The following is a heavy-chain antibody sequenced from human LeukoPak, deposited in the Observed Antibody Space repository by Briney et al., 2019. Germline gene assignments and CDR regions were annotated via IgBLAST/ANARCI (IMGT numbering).Heavy chain of an antibody. CDR1: GGSISGHY. J-gene: IGHJ3*02. CDR2: IYYSGST. V-gene: IGHV4-59*11. D-gene: IGHD4-23*01. CDR3: ARVGVRWDPVAFDI. Sequence: SETLSLTCTVSGGSISGHYWSWIRQPPGKGLEWIGYIYYSGSTNYNPSLKSRVTISVDTSKNQFSLKLSSVTAADTAVYYCARVGVRWDPVAFDIWGQGTMVTVSS.